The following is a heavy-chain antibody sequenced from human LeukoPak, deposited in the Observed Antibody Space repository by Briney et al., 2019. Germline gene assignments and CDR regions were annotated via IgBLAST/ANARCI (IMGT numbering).Heavy chain of an antibody. D-gene: IGHD6-13*01. CDR3: ARDPGGRSSSWAFDY. CDR1: GGSISRYY. CDR2: IYTSGST. Sequence: SETLSLTCTVSGGSISRYYWSWIRQPAGKGLEWIGRIYTSGSTNYNPSLKSRVTMSVDTSKNQFSLKLSSVTAADTAVYYCARDPGGRSSSWAFDYWGQGTLVTVSS. J-gene: IGHJ4*02. V-gene: IGHV4-4*07.